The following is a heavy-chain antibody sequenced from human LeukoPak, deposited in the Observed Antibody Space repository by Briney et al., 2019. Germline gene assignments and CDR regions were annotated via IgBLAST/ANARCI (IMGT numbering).Heavy chain of an antibody. D-gene: IGHD2-2*01. CDR2: IIPIFGTA. Sequence: SVKVSCKASGGTFSSYAISWVRQAPGQGLEWMGGIIPIFGTANYAQKFQGRVTITTDESTSTAYMELSSLRSEDTAVYYCARAEGVPAAHAPYDAFDIWGQGTMVTVSS. CDR1: GGTFSSYA. V-gene: IGHV1-69*05. CDR3: ARAEGVPAAHAPYDAFDI. J-gene: IGHJ3*02.